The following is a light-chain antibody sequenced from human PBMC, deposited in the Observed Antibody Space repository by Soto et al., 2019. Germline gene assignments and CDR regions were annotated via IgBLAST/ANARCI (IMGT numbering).Light chain of an antibody. J-gene: IGKJ1*01. Sequence: DIQMTQSPSTLSASVGDRVTITCRASQSISTWLAWYQQKPQKAPNLLISKASTLESGITPRFSGSGSATEFTLTISSLQPDDFATYYCQQYSGYPGTFGQGTKV. CDR2: KAS. CDR1: QSISTW. CDR3: QQYSGYPGT. V-gene: IGKV1-5*03.